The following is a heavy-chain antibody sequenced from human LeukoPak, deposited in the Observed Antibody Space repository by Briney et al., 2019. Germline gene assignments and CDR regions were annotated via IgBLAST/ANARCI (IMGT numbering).Heavy chain of an antibody. CDR2: IRYDGSNK. J-gene: IGHJ4*02. Sequence: SGGSLRLSCAASGFTFSSYGMHWVRQAPGKGLEWVAFIRYDGSNKYYADSVKGRFTISRDNSKNTLYLQMNSLRAEDTAVYYCAKDPYYYDSSGYYYFDYWGQGTLVTVSS. D-gene: IGHD3-22*01. CDR1: GFTFSSYG. CDR3: AKDPYYYDSSGYYYFDY. V-gene: IGHV3-30*02.